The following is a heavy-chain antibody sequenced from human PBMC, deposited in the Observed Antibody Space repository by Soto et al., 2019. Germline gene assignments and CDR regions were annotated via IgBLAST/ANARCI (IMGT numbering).Heavy chain of an antibody. J-gene: IGHJ5*02. CDR1: GGSISSGGYY. V-gene: IGHV4-30-2*01. Sequence: SETLSLTCTVSGGSISSGGYYWSWTRQQPGTGLEWIGYISYSGSTYYNPSLKSRVTISVDRSKNQFSLKLSSVTAADTAVYYCARVPGPWGQGTLVTVPQ. CDR2: ISYSGST. CDR3: ARVPGP.